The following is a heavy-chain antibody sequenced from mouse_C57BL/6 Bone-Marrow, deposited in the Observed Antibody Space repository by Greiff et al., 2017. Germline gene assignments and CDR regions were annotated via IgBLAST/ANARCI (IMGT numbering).Heavy chain of an antibody. D-gene: IGHD1-1*01. V-gene: IGHV1-66*01. CDR1: GYSFTSYY. J-gene: IGHJ4*01. CDR3: ARRGTVPYYYAMDY. CDR2: IYPGSGNT. Sequence: VQLQQSGPELVKPGASVKISCKASGYSFTSYYIHWVKQRPGQGLEWIGWIYPGSGNTKYNEKFKGKATLTADTSSSTAYMQLSSLTSEDSAVYYCARRGTVPYYYAMDYWGQGTSVTVSS.